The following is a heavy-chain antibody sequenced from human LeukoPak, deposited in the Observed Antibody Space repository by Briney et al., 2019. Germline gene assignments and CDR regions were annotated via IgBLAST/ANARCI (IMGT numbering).Heavy chain of an antibody. CDR2: ISSSSSYI. D-gene: IGHD5-24*01. J-gene: IGHJ4*02. CDR3: ARVGRRDGYNLIDY. Sequence: GGSLRLSCAASGFTFSSYSMNWVRQAPGKGLEWVSSISSSSSYIYYADSVKGRFTISRDNAKNSLYLQMNSLRAEDTAVYYCARVGRRDGYNLIDYWGQGTLVTVSS. CDR1: GFTFSSYS. V-gene: IGHV3-21*01.